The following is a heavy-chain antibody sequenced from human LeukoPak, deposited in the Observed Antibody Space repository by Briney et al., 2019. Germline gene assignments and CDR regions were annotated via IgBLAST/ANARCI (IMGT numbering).Heavy chain of an antibody. CDR3: ARGGIGYCSSISCYDTGY. D-gene: IGHD2-2*01. J-gene: IGHJ4*02. CDR2: MNPNSGNT. CDR1: GYTFHSYD. Sequence: ASVKVSCKASGYTFHSYDINWVRQATGQGLEWMGWMNPNSGNTGYAQKFQGRVTMTRNTSISTAYMELSSLRSEDTAVYYCARGGIGYCSSISCYDTGYWGQGTLVTVSS. V-gene: IGHV1-8*01.